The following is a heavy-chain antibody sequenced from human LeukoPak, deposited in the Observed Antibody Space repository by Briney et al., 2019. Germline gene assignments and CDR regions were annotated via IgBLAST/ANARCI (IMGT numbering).Heavy chain of an antibody. Sequence: PGGSLRLSCAASGFTFSSYAMHWVRQAPGKGLEWVAVISYDGSNKYYADSVKGRFTTSRDNSKNTLYLQMNSLRAEDTAGYYCARAQGGYCSSTSCPQSDYWGQGTLVTVSS. CDR1: GFTFSSYA. J-gene: IGHJ4*02. D-gene: IGHD2-2*03. CDR3: ARAQGGYCSSTSCPQSDY. CDR2: ISYDGSNK. V-gene: IGHV3-30*04.